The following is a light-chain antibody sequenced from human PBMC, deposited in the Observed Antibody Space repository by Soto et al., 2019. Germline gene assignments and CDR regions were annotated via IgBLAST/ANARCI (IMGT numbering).Light chain of an antibody. J-gene: IGKJ1*01. Sequence: DIQMTQSPSSLSASVGDRVTITCRASQNISRYLNWYQQKPGKDPKLLIYAASSMQSGGASRFSSGGAATDFTLTISSLQPEDFATYYCQESYTTPVTFGQGTKVEIK. CDR1: QNISRY. CDR2: AAS. CDR3: QESYTTPVT. V-gene: IGKV1-39*01.